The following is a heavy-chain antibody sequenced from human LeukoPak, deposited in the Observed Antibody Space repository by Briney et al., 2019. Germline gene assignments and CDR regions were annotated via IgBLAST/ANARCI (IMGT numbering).Heavy chain of an antibody. CDR2: ISSSSSYI. CDR3: ARTLLWFGELSSDY. Sequence: PGGSLRLSCAASGFTFSSYSMNWVRQAPGKGLEWVSSISSSSSYIYYADSVKGRFTISRDDAKNSLYLQMNSLRAEDTAVYYCARTLLWFGELSSDYWGQGTLVTVSS. J-gene: IGHJ4*02. D-gene: IGHD3-10*01. V-gene: IGHV3-21*01. CDR1: GFTFSSYS.